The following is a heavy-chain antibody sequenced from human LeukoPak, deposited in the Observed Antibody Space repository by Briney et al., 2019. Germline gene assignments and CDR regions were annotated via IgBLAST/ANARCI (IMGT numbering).Heavy chain of an antibody. V-gene: IGHV3-53*01. Sequence: AGGSLRLSCAASGFTVSSNYMSWVRQAPGKGLEWVSVIYSGGSTYYADSVKGRFTISRDNSKNTLYLQMNSLRAEDTAVYYCARDPKGMDAFDIWGQGTMVTVSS. CDR2: IYSGGST. D-gene: IGHD6-13*01. J-gene: IGHJ3*02. CDR3: ARDPKGMDAFDI. CDR1: GFTVSSNY.